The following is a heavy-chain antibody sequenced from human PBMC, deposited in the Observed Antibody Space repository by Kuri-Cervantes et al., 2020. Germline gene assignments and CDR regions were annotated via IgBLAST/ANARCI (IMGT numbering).Heavy chain of an antibody. V-gene: IGHV3-33*01. Sequence: GESLKISCAASGFTFSSYGMHWVRQAPGKGLEWVAVIWYDGSNKYYADSVKGRFTISRDNSKNTLYLQMNNLRAEDTALYYCAALPTHSQYCSGGSCYSDAFDIWGQGTMVTVSS. CDR3: AALPTHSQYCSGGSCYSDAFDI. J-gene: IGHJ3*02. CDR2: IWYDGSNK. D-gene: IGHD2-15*01. CDR1: GFTFSSYG.